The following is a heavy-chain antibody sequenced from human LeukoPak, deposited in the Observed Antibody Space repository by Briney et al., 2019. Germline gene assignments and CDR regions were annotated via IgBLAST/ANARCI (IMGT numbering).Heavy chain of an antibody. Sequence: QPGGSLRLSCAASGFTFSSYAMHWVRQAPGKGLEYVSAISSNGGSTYYANSVKGRFTISRDNSKNTLYLQMGSLRAEDMAVYYCARDIVRGQWLVTGNMDVWGKGTTVTVSS. CDR2: ISSNGGST. CDR3: ARDIVRGQWLVTGNMDV. J-gene: IGHJ6*03. D-gene: IGHD6-19*01. V-gene: IGHV3-64*01. CDR1: GFTFSSYA.